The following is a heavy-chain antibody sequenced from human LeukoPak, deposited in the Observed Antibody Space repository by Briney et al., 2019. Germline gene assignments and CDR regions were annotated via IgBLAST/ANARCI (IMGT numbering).Heavy chain of an antibody. CDR2: IYYTGNT. D-gene: IGHD3-10*01. CDR3: ARHLYYYVSGSYEY. J-gene: IGHJ4*02. Sequence: PSETLSLTCTVSGDSITSAYWTWIRQPPGKGLEWIGYIYYTGNTDYNPSLRRRVTMSLDTSKNQFSLKLTSVTAADTAVYYCARHLYYYVSGSYEYWGQGTLVTVSS. CDR1: GDSITSAY. V-gene: IGHV4-59*08.